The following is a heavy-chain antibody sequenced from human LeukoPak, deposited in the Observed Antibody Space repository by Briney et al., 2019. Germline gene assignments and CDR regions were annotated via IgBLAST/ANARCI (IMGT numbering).Heavy chain of an antibody. D-gene: IGHD3-22*01. CDR2: ISGSGGST. Sequence: GGSLRLSCAASGFTFSSYEMNWVRQAPGKGLEWVSAISGSGGSTYYADSVKGRFTISRDNSENTLYLQMNSLRAEDTAVYYCAKDQMQIVVVITAFDYWGQGTLVTVSS. V-gene: IGHV3-23*01. CDR3: AKDQMQIVVVITAFDY. CDR1: GFTFSSYE. J-gene: IGHJ4*02.